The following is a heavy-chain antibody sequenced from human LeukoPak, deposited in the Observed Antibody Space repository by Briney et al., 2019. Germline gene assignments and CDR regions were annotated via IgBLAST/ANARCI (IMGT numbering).Heavy chain of an antibody. J-gene: IGHJ6*03. V-gene: IGHV1-69*05. CDR2: IIPIFGTA. D-gene: IGHD3-10*01. Sequence: SVKVSCKASGGTFSSYAISWVRQAPGQGLEWMGGIIPIFGTANYAQKFQGRVTITTDESTSTAYMELSSLRSEDTAVYYCARDEFMGITMVRGVISYYYYMDVWGKGTTVTVSS. CDR1: GGTFSSYA. CDR3: ARDEFMGITMVRGVISYYYYMDV.